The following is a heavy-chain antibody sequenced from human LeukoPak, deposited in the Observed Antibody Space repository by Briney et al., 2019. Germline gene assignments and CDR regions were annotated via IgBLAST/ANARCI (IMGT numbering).Heavy chain of an antibody. Sequence: PSETLSLTCTVSGYSISSGYYWGWIRQPPGKGLEWIGSIYHSGSTYYNPSLKSRVTISVDTSKNQFSLKLSSVTAADTAVYYCARGAWVDTGAFDIWGQGTMVTVSS. V-gene: IGHV4-38-2*02. CDR1: GYSISSGYY. CDR2: IYHSGST. CDR3: ARGAWVDTGAFDI. J-gene: IGHJ3*02. D-gene: IGHD2-8*02.